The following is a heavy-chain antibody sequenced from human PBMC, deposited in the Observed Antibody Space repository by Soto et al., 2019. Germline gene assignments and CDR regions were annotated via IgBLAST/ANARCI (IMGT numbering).Heavy chain of an antibody. CDR3: ARDPLPWGYYDILTGYYSYAFDI. Sequence: GGSLRLSCAASGFTFSSYSMNWVRQAPGKGLEWVSSISSSSSYIYYADSVKGRFTISRDNSKNTLYLQMNSLRAEDTAVYYCARDPLPWGYYDILTGYYSYAFDIWGQGTMVTVSS. D-gene: IGHD3-9*01. CDR1: GFTFSSYS. J-gene: IGHJ3*02. V-gene: IGHV3-21*01. CDR2: ISSSSSYI.